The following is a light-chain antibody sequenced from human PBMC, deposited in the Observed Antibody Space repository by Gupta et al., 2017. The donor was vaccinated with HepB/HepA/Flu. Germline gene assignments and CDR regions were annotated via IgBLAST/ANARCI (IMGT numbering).Light chain of an antibody. J-gene: IGLJ1*01. CDR1: STDVGNYNY. Sequence: QSALTRPRSVSGSPGQSVTISCTGTSTDVGNYNYVSWYQQHPGKAPKLMIYDVIKRPSGVPDRFSGSKSGNTASLTISGLQAEDEADYYCCSYAGTYTYVFGNGTKVTVL. V-gene: IGLV2-11*01. CDR3: CSYAGTYTYV. CDR2: DVI.